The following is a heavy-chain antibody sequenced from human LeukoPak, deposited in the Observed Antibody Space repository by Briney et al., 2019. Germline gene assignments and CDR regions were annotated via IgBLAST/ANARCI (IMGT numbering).Heavy chain of an antibody. CDR2: IYYSGST. J-gene: IGHJ5*02. V-gene: IGHV4-59*01. CDR3: ARDQLANWFDH. Sequence: SETLSLTCTVSGGSISSYYWSWLRQPPGKGLEWIGYIYYSGSTNYNPSLKSRVTISVDTSKNQFSLKLSSVTAADTAVYYCARDQLANWFDHWGQGTLVTVSS. D-gene: IGHD5-18*01. CDR1: GGSISSYY.